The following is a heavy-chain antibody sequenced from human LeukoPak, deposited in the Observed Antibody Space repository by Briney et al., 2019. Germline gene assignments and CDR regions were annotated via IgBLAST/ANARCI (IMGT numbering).Heavy chain of an antibody. Sequence: GGSLRLSCAASGFTFSTYAMSWVRQAPGKGLEWVSSISHNVGSTFYADSGKGRFTTPTDNSKNTPYLQMNSLRAEDAAVYYCAKGDYYHDSSAYYLRGYSDYWGQGTLVTVSS. CDR1: GFTFSTYA. CDR3: AKGDYYHDSSAYYLRGYSDY. CDR2: ISHNVGST. J-gene: IGHJ4*02. V-gene: IGHV3-23*01. D-gene: IGHD3-22*01.